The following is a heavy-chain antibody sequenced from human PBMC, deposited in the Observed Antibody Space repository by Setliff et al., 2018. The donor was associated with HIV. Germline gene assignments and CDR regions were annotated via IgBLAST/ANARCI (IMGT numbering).Heavy chain of an antibody. CDR1: GFTFDDYA. CDR3: TSTEGYGSGSLYYYYYMDV. CDR2: IRSKPIGGTT. V-gene: IGHV3-49*04. D-gene: IGHD3-10*01. J-gene: IGHJ6*03. Sequence: PGGSLRLSCTASGFTFDDYALTWVRQAPGKGLEWVGFIRSKPIGGTTDYGASVKGRFIISRDDSKTIAYLQMNSLTTEDTAVYYCTSTEGYGSGSLYYYYYMDVWGKGTTVTVSS.